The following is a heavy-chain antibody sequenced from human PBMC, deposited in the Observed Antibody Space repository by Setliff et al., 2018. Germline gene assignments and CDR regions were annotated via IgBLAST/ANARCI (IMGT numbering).Heavy chain of an antibody. Sequence: SETLSLTCTVSDGSSSSHYWSWIRQPPGKGLEWIGYIHFSGTTNYNPSLKSRVTLSLDTSKNQLSLELSSVTAADTAMYYCARENGYCSGGACYFMFDYWGQGTLVTVSS. CDR2: IHFSGTT. D-gene: IGHD2-15*01. V-gene: IGHV4-59*11. CDR3: ARENGYCSGGACYFMFDY. J-gene: IGHJ4*02. CDR1: DGSSSSHY.